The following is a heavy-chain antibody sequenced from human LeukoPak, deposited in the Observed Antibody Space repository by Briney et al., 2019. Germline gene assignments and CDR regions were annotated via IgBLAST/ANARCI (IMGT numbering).Heavy chain of an antibody. CDR1: GFTFSTYS. CDR2: ISSRNNYI. J-gene: IGHJ4*02. D-gene: IGHD4-17*01. V-gene: IGHV3-21*01. Sequence: GGSLRLSCAASGFTFSTYSMNWLRQAPGKGLEWVSSISSRNNYIYYPDSVKGRFTISRDKAKNSLYLQMNSLRAEDTAVYYCARVMNDYGDYVFDYWGQGTLVTVSS. CDR3: ARVMNDYGDYVFDY.